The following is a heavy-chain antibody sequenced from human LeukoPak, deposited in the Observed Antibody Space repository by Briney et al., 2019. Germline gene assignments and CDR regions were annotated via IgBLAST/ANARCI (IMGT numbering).Heavy chain of an antibody. J-gene: IGHJ4*02. CDR3: AREGYYDSSGIDY. V-gene: IGHV3-48*02. Sequence: GGSLRLSCAASGFTFSSYSMNWVRQTPGKGLEWVSYISSSSSTIYYADSVKGRFAISRDNAKNSLYLQMNSLRDEDTAVYYCAREGYYDSSGIDYWGQGTLVTVSS. CDR1: GFTFSSYS. D-gene: IGHD3-22*01. CDR2: ISSSSSTI.